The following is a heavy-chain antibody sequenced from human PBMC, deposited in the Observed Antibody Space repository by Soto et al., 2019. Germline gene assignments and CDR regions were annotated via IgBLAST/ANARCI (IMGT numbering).Heavy chain of an antibody. J-gene: IGHJ6*02. CDR1: GLTCSSYW. CDR2: IKQDGSEK. CDR3: SGGSPGYYYAMDV. D-gene: IGHD2-15*01. V-gene: IGHV3-7*01. Sequence: EVQLVESGGGLVQPGGSLRLSCAASGLTCSSYWMHWVRHAPGKGPEWVANIKQDGSEKYYVESVKGRFTISRDNAKNSLYLQMNSLRAEDTAVFYFSGGSPGYYYAMDVWGQGTTVTVSS.